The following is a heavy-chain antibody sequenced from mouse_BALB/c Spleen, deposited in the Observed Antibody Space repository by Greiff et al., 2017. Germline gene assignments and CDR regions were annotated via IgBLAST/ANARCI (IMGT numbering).Heavy chain of an antibody. CDR3: ARGVTTATGGY. CDR2: ISYSGST. Sequence: VHVKQSGPSLVKPSQTLSLTCSVTGDSITSGYWNWIRKFPGNKLEYMGYISYSGSTYYNPSLKSRISITRDTSKNQYYLQLNSVTTEDTATYYCARGVTTATGGYWGQGTTLTVSS. CDR1: GDSITSGY. V-gene: IGHV3-8*02. J-gene: IGHJ2*01. D-gene: IGHD1-2*01.